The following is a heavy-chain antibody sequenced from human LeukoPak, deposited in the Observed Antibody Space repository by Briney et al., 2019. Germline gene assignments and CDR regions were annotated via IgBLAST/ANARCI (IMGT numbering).Heavy chain of an antibody. CDR1: GYSISSGYY. Sequence: SETLSLTCAVCGYSISSGYYWGWIRQPPGNGLEWIGSIYHSGSTYYNPSLKSRVTISVDKAKNQFPLQLRSVTAADTAVYYCGRQDLGTIIVSIGRYYYYYYYYIDVWPKGPPVTVSS. CDR3: GRQDLGTIIVSIGRYYYYYYYYIDV. CDR2: IYHSGST. J-gene: IGHJ6*03. V-gene: IGHV4-38-2*01. D-gene: IGHD3-16*02.